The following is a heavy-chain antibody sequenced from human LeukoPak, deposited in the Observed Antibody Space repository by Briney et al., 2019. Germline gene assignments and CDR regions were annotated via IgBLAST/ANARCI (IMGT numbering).Heavy chain of an antibody. CDR2: IYYSGST. J-gene: IGHJ4*02. CDR1: GGSISSSSYY. CDR3: ARDDDYYDSSGYYKLDY. D-gene: IGHD3-22*01. Sequence: SETLSLTCTVSGGSISSSSYYWGWIRQPPGKGLEWIGSIYYSGSTYYNPSLKSRVTISVDTSKNQVSLKLTSVTAADTAVYYCARDDDYYDSSGYYKLDYWGQGTLVTVSS. V-gene: IGHV4-39*02.